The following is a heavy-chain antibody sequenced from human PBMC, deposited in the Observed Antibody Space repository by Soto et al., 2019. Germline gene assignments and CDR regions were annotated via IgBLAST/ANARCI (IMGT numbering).Heavy chain of an antibody. D-gene: IGHD6-13*01. CDR1: GYAFTSYD. CDR2: LNPNNGNT. J-gene: IGHJ4*02. V-gene: IGHV1-8*01. Sequence: VQLVQSGAEVKKPGASVKVSCKASGYAFTSYDINWVRQATGQGLEWMGFLNPNNGNTGYAQKFQGRVTMTRNISISTAYMELSSLRSEDTAMYYCARGRTGNRNSDYWGQGTLVAVSS. CDR3: ARGRTGNRNSDY.